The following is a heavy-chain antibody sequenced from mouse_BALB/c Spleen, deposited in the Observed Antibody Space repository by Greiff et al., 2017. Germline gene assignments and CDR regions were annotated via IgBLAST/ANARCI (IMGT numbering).Heavy chain of an antibody. J-gene: IGHJ2*01. CDR1: GISITTGNYR. D-gene: IGHD1-1*01. V-gene: IGHV3-5*02. CDR3: TREDYYGSSFDD. Sequence: EVQLQQSGPGLVKPSQTVSLTCTVTGISITTGNYRWSWIRQFPGNKLEWIGYIYYSGTITYNPSPTSRTTITRDTSKNQFFLEMNSLTAEDTATYNCTREDYYGSSFDDWGQGTTLTVSS. CDR2: IYYSGTI.